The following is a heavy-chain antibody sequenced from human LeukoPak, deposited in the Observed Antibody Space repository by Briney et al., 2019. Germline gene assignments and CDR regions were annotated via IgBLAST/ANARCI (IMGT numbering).Heavy chain of an antibody. CDR2: SSAYNGNT. CDR3: ARDGAPPYDSSGHSPQGNAFDI. Sequence: GASVKVSCKASGYTFTSYGISWVRQAPGQGREGMVWSSAYNGNTNYAQKLKGRVTMTTETSTSTDYMELRSLTSDDSAVYFCARDGAPPYDSSGHSPQGNAFDIWGQGTMVIVSS. V-gene: IGHV1-18*01. J-gene: IGHJ3*02. CDR1: GYTFTSYG. D-gene: IGHD3-22*01.